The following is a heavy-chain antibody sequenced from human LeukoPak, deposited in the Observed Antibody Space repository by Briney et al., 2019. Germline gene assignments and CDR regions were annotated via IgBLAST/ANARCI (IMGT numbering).Heavy chain of an antibody. CDR3: ARGRNVVVTAILDS. D-gene: IGHD2-21*02. Sequence: GESLKISCKSSGYSFTTYWIGWVRQMPGKGLEWMGIIYPGDSDTRYSPSFQGQVTISADKSISTAYLQWSSLQASDTAMYYCARGRNVVVTAILDSGAQEPRVTVSS. V-gene: IGHV5-51*01. J-gene: IGHJ4*02. CDR2: IYPGDSDT. CDR1: GYSFTTYW.